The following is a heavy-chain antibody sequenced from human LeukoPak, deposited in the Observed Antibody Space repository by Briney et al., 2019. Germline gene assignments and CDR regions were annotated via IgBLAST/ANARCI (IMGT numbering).Heavy chain of an antibody. CDR1: RGTFSSYA. Sequence: SVKVSCKASRGTFSSYAISWVRQAPGQGLEWMGGIIPIFGTANYAQTFQGRVTITTDESTSTAYMELSSLRSEDTAVYYCARGRDGYNIPLFDYWGQGTLVTVS. V-gene: IGHV1-69*05. D-gene: IGHD5-24*01. CDR3: ARGRDGYNIPLFDY. J-gene: IGHJ4*02. CDR2: IIPIFGTA.